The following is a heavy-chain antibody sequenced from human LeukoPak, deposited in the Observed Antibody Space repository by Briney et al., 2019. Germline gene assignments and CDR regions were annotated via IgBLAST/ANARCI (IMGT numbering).Heavy chain of an antibody. V-gene: IGHV4-39*07. J-gene: IGHJ4*02. CDR1: GGSISSSSYY. D-gene: IGHD5-12*01. CDR3: AALSGGWLRLFDY. CDR2: IYYSGST. Sequence: SETLFLTCTVSGGSISSSSYYWGWIRQPPGKGLEWIGSIYYSGSTYYNPSFKSRVTISVDTSKNQFSLKLSSVTAADTAVYYCAALSGGWLRLFDYWGQGTLVTVSS.